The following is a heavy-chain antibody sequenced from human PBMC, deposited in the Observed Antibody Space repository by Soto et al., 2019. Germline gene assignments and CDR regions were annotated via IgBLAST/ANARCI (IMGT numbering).Heavy chain of an antibody. V-gene: IGHV1-69*13. Sequence: GASVKVSCKASGGTFSSYAISWVRQAPGQGLEWMGGIIPIFGTANYAQKFQGRVTITADESTSTAYMELSSLRSEDTAVYYCARATSAFSGSSGYNDWFDPWGQGTLVTVSS. CDR3: ARATSAFSGSSGYNDWFDP. D-gene: IGHD3-22*01. J-gene: IGHJ5*02. CDR1: GGTFSSYA. CDR2: IIPIFGTA.